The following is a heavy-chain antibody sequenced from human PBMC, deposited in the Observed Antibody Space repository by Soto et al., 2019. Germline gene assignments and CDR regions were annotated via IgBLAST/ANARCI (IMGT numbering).Heavy chain of an antibody. Sequence: QVQLVQSGAEVKKPGASVKVSCKASGYTFTSYGISWVRQAPGQGLEWMGWIRAYNGNTNYPQKLRGRVAMTTDTSKSTVYLELRSLRSDDTAVYYCARAGPPSLTWGQGTLVTVSS. J-gene: IGHJ5*02. D-gene: IGHD2-2*01. CDR1: GYTFTSYG. CDR2: IRAYNGNT. V-gene: IGHV1-18*01. CDR3: ARAGPPSLT.